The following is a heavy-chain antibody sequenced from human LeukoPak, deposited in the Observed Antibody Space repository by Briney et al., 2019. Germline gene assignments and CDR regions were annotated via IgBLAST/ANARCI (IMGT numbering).Heavy chain of an antibody. CDR1: GGSFSGYY. J-gene: IGHJ4*02. Sequence: SETLSLTCAVYGGSFSGYYWSWIRQPPGKGLEWIGEINYSENTNWIGEIKHSENTNYNPSLKSRVTISVDRSKNQFSLQLRSVTAADTDVYYCARNFDSSGYYLAYWGQGNLVTVSS. D-gene: IGHD3-22*01. CDR3: ARNFDSSGYYLAY. V-gene: IGHV4-34*01. CDR2: IKHSENT.